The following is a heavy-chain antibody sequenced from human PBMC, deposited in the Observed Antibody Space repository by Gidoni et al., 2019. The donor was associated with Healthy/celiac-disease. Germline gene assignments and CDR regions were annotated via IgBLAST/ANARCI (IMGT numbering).Heavy chain of an antibody. Sequence: VQLVESGGGLVKPGGSLRLACAASGFTFSSYSMHWVRQAPGKWLEWVSAISSRSSYIYYADSVKCRFTISRDNAKNSLYLQMNSLRAEDTAVYYCARDNDIAWYEDYWGQGTLVTVSS. D-gene: IGHD6-13*01. V-gene: IGHV3-21*01. CDR2: ISSRSSYI. CDR1: GFTFSSYS. J-gene: IGHJ4*02. CDR3: ARDNDIAWYEDY.